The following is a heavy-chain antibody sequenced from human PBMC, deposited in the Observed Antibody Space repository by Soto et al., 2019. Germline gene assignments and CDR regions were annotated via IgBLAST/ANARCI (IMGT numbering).Heavy chain of an antibody. Sequence: PAGSLRLSCSASGFNFAAYTMSWVRLTPGKGLEWVGFIRRIAYGGTTDYAASVKGRFTISRDDSRKIVYLQMSRLKIEDTAVYYCSRSLAIDFDSWGQGTLVTVSS. J-gene: IGHJ4*02. CDR3: SRSLAIDFDS. CDR1: GFNFAAYT. CDR2: IRRIAYGGTT. V-gene: IGHV3-49*04.